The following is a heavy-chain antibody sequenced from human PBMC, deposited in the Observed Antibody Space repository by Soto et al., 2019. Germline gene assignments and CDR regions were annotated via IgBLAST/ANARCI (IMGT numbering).Heavy chain of an antibody. CDR1: GGSISSYY. V-gene: IGHV4-59*01. Sequence: SETLSLTCTVSGGSISSYYWSWIRQPPGKGLEWIGYIYYNGNTNYNPSLKSRVTISVDTSKNQFSLKLISVTAADTAVYYCTRPHDYGDDWFDSWGQGTLVTVSS. CDR2: IYYNGNT. D-gene: IGHD4-17*01. CDR3: TRPHDYGDDWFDS. J-gene: IGHJ5*01.